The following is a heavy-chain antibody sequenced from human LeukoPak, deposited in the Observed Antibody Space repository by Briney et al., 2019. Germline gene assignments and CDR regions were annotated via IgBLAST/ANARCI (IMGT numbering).Heavy chain of an antibody. CDR2: ISWNSGTL. J-gene: IGHJ4*02. D-gene: IGHD2/OR15-2a*01. CDR3: ARDWFHAIDY. Sequence: GGSLRLSCAASGFRFDDYAMHWVRQAPGKGLEWVSGISWNSGTLAYADSVKGRFTISRDNAKNTLYLQMNSLRDDDTAVYYCARDWFHAIDYWGQGTLVTVSS. CDR1: GFRFDDYA. V-gene: IGHV3-9*01.